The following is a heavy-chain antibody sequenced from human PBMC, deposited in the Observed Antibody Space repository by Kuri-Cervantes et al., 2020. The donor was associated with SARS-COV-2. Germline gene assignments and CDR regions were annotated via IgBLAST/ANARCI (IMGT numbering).Heavy chain of an antibody. D-gene: IGHD3-3*01. Sequence: SETLSLTCTVSGVTISSYYLSWIRQPAGKGLEWIGSIYNNGSTTYSPSLKSRVTISVDTSRNQFSLRLTFLTAADTAIYYCARQSYYDFWSCSLEANNSLDPWGQGTLVTVSS. CDR2: IYNNGST. CDR3: ARQSYYDFWSCSLEANNSLDP. V-gene: IGHV4-59*08. CDR1: GVTISSYY. J-gene: IGHJ5*02.